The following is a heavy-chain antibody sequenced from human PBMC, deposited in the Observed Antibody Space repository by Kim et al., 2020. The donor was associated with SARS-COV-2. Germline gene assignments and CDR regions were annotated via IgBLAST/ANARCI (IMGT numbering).Heavy chain of an antibody. CDR3: AGGLPGHYYYYGMDV. J-gene: IGHJ6*02. D-gene: IGHD1-26*01. Sequence: SETLSLTCTVSGGSISSSSYYWGWIRQPPGKGLEWIGSIYYSGSTYYNPSLTSRVTISVDTSKNQFSLKLSSVTAADTAVYYCAGGLPGHYYYYGMDVWGQGTTVTVSS. CDR1: GGSISSSSYY. CDR2: IYYSGST. V-gene: IGHV4-39*01.